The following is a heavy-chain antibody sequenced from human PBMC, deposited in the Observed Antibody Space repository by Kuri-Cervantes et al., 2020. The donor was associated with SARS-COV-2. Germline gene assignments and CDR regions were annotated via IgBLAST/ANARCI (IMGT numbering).Heavy chain of an antibody. V-gene: IGHV3-23*01. D-gene: IGHD3-10*01. CDR2: VSGGGEST. CDR1: GFAFNNYA. J-gene: IGHJ6*02. Sequence: GESLKISCAASGFAFNNYAMNWVRQAPGKGLEWVSTVSGGGESTSYADSVKGRFAISRDNSKNTLYLQMNSLRDEDTAVYYCARAPEGYYYGSESTNYYYYGMDVWGQGTTVTVSS. CDR3: ARAPEGYYYGSESTNYYYYGMDV.